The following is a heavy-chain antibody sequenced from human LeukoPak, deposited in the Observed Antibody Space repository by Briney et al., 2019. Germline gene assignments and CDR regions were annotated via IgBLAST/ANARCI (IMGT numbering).Heavy chain of an antibody. CDR2: INHSGST. CDR3: ARELFSSSVHDAFDI. J-gene: IGHJ3*02. V-gene: IGHV4-34*01. Sequence: SETLSLTCAVYGGSFSGYSWSWIRQPPGKGLEWIGEINHSGSTNYNPSLKSRVTISVDTSKNQFSLKLSSVTAADTAVYYCARELFSSSVHDAFDIWGQGTMVTVSS. D-gene: IGHD6-6*01. CDR1: GGSFSGYS.